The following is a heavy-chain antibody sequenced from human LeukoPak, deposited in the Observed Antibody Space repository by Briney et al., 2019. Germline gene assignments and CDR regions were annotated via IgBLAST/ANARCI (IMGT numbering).Heavy chain of an antibody. J-gene: IGHJ6*02. CDR3: ARGSSVSSFDRSRRNAMDA. D-gene: IGHD3-22*01. V-gene: IGHV3-30*04. Sequence: GGSLRLSCAASGFTFSSYAMHWVRQAPGKGLEWVAVISNDGRNKYNADSVKGRFTISRDNSKNTLYLEMNSLRAEDTAVYYCARGSSVSSFDRSRRNAMDAWGQRTTVTVS. CDR2: ISNDGRNK. CDR1: GFTFSSYA.